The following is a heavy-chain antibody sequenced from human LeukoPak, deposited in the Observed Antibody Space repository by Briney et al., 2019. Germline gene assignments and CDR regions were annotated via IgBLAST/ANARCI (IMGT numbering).Heavy chain of an antibody. V-gene: IGHV4-30-2*05. Sequence: SETLSLTCAVSGGSISSGGYSWSWIRQPPGKGLEWIGYIYHSGSTYYNPSLKSRVTISVDTSKNQFSLKLSSVTAADTAVYYCASGRGSYVRWGQGTLVTVSS. D-gene: IGHD1-26*01. J-gene: IGHJ4*02. CDR2: IYHSGST. CDR1: GGSISSGGYS. CDR3: ASGRGSYVR.